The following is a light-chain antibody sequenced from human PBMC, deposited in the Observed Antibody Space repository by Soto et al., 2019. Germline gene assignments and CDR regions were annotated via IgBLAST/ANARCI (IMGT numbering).Light chain of an antibody. J-gene: IGLJ1*01. CDR3: QSYDSSLSGYV. V-gene: IGLV1-40*01. CDR1: SSNIGAGYD. Sequence: QSVLTQPASVSGAPGQRVTISCTGSSSNIGAGYDVHWYQQLPGTAPKLLIYGNGNRPSGVPDRFSGSKSGTSASLAITGLQAEDEADYYCQSYDSSLSGYVFGTGNKVTVL. CDR2: GNG.